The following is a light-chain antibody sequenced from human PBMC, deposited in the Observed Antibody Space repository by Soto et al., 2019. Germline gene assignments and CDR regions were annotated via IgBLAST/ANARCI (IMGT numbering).Light chain of an antibody. CDR3: ISYTGSSTSYV. CDR1: SGDGGDYDY. V-gene: IGLV2-11*01. J-gene: IGLJ1*01. Sequence: QSALTQPRSVSGSPGQSVPISCTGTSGDGGDYDYVSWYQQHPGKAPKVLLYDVSKRPSGVPDRFSGSRSGNTASLTISGLQADDEGDYYCISYTGSSTSYVFGTGTKVTVL. CDR2: DVS.